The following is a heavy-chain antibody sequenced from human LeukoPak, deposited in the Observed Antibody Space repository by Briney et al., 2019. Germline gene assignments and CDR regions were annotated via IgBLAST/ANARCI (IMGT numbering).Heavy chain of an antibody. J-gene: IGHJ4*02. CDR3: AKDHYYGSGSPPYFDY. CDR1: GFTFDDYT. CDR2: ISWDGGST. D-gene: IGHD3-10*01. V-gene: IGHV3-43*01. Sequence: GGSLRLSCAASGFTFDDYTMHWVRQAPGKGLEWVSLISWDGGSTYYADSVKGRFTISRDNSKNSLYLQMNSLRTEDTALYYCAKDHYYGSGSPPYFDYWGQGTLVTVSS.